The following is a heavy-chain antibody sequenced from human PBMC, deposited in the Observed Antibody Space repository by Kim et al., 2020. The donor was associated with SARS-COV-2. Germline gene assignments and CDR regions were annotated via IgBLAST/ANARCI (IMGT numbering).Heavy chain of an antibody. Sequence: SETLSLTCTVSGASINSGGYFWSWIRQPPGKGLEWIGFTSHSGTPYHNPSLKSRATVSIDTSKNQLSLKLTSVTAADTAVYYCARVDFGSGSINYYFALWGQGTLVTVSS. CDR1: GASINSGGYF. D-gene: IGHD3-10*01. CDR2: TSHSGTP. V-gene: IGHV4-30-4*01. CDR3: ARVDFGSGSINYYFAL. J-gene: IGHJ4*02.